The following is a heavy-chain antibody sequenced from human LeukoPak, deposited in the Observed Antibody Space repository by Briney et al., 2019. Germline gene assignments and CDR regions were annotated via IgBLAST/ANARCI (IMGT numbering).Heavy chain of an antibody. CDR1: GYAFTSYD. V-gene: IGHV1-8*01. J-gene: IGHJ4*02. Sequence: ASVKVSCKASGYAFTSYDINWVRQATGQGLEWMGWMNPNSGNTGYAQKFQGRVTMTRNTSISTAYMELSRLRSEDTAVYYCARGRYSSSWYYFDYWGQGTLVTVSS. CDR3: ARGRYSSSWYYFDY. D-gene: IGHD6-13*01. CDR2: MNPNSGNT.